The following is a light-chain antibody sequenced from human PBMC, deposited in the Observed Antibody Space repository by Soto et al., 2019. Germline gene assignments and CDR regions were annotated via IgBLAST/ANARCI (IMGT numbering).Light chain of an antibody. CDR3: QQYGTSVYT. Sequence: EIVLTQSPDTLPLSPGERATLSCRASQSVSNSYLAWYQQKPGQAPRLLIYGASTRATDIPDRFSGRGSGTDFTLTISRLAPEDFAVYFCQQYGTSVYTFGQGTKLEIK. J-gene: IGKJ2*01. V-gene: IGKV3-20*01. CDR2: GAS. CDR1: QSVSNSY.